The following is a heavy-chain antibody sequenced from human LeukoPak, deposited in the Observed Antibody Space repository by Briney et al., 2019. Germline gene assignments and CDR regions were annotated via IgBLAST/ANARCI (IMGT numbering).Heavy chain of an antibody. CDR3: ARAPIPYDRSRTDYRFDP. CDR1: GASISSYY. D-gene: IGHD3-16*01. CDR2: IYYSGST. V-gene: IGHV4-59*01. Sequence: SETLSLTRSVSGASISSYYWSWIRQPPGKGLEWIGYIYYSGSTNYNPSLKSRVTISLDTSKSQFSLKLTSVTAADTAVYYCARAPIPYDRSRTDYRFDPWGQGTLVTVAS. J-gene: IGHJ5*02.